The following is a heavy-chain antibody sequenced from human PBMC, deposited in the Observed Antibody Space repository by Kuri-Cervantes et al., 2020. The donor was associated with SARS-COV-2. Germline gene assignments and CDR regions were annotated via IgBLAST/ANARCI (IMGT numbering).Heavy chain of an antibody. CDR3: ARGRMDYDFWSGYHTWSDY. J-gene: IGHJ4*02. Sequence: SETLSLTCAISGDSVSSNSAAWDWIRQSPSRGLEWLGRTYYRSKWYNDYAVSVKGRITINPDTSKNQFSLRLSSVTAADTAVYYCARGRMDYDFWSGYHTWSDYWGQGTLVTVSS. V-gene: IGHV6-1*01. D-gene: IGHD3-3*01. CDR1: GDSVSSNSAA. CDR2: TYYRSKWYN.